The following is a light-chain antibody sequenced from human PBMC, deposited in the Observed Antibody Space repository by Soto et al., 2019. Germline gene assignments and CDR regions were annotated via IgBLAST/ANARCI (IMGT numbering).Light chain of an antibody. CDR1: SSNIGAGYD. CDR2: DNN. CDR3: QSYDTRLSGYV. Sequence: QSVLTQSPSVSGAQGQMVTLSCTGSSSNIGAGYDVHWYQQLPGAAPKLLIYDNNNRPSGVPDRFSGSKSGASASLAITGLQAEDEADYYCQSYDTRLSGYVFGTGTKVTVL. V-gene: IGLV1-40*01. J-gene: IGLJ1*01.